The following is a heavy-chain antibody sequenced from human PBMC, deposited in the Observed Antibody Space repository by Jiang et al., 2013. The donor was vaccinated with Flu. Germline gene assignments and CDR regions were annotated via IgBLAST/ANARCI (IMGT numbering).Heavy chain of an antibody. D-gene: IGHD3-22*01. V-gene: IGHV1-18*01. Sequence: SGAEVKVSCKASGYSFTSYGISWVRQAPGQGLEWMGWISDYNGYINYAQKFEGRVTMTTDRSTSTGYMELRSLMSDDTAVYYCARSKVDDSSYHMDYWGQGTLVTVSS. J-gene: IGHJ4*02. CDR1: GYSFTSYG. CDR2: ISDYNGYI. CDR3: ARSKVDDSSYHMDY.